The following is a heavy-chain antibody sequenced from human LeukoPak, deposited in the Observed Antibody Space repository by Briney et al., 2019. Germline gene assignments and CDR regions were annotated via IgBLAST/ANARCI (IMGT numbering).Heavy chain of an antibody. CDR3: TREYCSGGSCYFWAFDI. CDR2: IRSKAHGGTT. CDR1: GFTFGDYA. Sequence: GGSLRLSCTASGFTFGDYAMSWFRQAPGKGLEWVGFIRSKAHGGTTEYAASVKARFTISRADSKSIANLQMNSLKTEDTAVYYCTREYCSGGSCYFWAFDIWGQGTMVTVSS. J-gene: IGHJ3*02. D-gene: IGHD2-15*01. V-gene: IGHV3-49*03.